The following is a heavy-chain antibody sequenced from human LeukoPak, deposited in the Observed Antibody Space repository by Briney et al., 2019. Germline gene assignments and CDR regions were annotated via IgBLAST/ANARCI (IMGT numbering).Heavy chain of an antibody. D-gene: IGHD3-3*01. Sequence: PSETLSLTCTVSGGSISNSSYFWGWIRQPPGKGLEWIGSTYYSGDTYYNPSLKTRVTISVDTSKNQFSLRLTSVTAADTAVYYCARHPRVVTTAYGAFDVWGQGTMVTVSS. CDR3: ARHPRVVTTAYGAFDV. CDR2: TYYSGDT. CDR1: GGSISNSSYF. J-gene: IGHJ3*01. V-gene: IGHV4-39*01.